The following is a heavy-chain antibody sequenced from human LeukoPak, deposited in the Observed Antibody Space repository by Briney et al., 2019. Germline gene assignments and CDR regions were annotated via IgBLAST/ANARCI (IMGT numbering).Heavy chain of an antibody. V-gene: IGHV1-18*04. D-gene: IGHD4-17*01. CDR2: ISAYNGNT. Sequence: ASVKVSCKASGYTFTGYYMHWVRQAPGQGLEWMGWISAYNGNTNYAQKLQGRVTMTTDTSTSTAYMELRSLRSDDTAVYYCARDDKYGDLDYWGQGTLVTVSS. CDR3: ARDDKYGDLDY. CDR1: GYTFTGYY. J-gene: IGHJ4*02.